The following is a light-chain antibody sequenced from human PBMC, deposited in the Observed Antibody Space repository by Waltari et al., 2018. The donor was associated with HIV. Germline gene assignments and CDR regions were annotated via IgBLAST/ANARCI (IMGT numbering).Light chain of an antibody. CDR3: MQGTNGPIT. Sequence: VVVTPSPLSLPITLGQRASISCNSRQNLVYNAGNTYLNCFQQRPGQSQRRLIYKVSNRDSGAPDRFSGSGSGTDFTLNISRVEAEDVGVYYCMQGTNGPITFGQGTRLEIK. V-gene: IGKV2-30*01. J-gene: IGKJ5*01. CDR2: KVS. CDR1: QNLVYNAGNTY.